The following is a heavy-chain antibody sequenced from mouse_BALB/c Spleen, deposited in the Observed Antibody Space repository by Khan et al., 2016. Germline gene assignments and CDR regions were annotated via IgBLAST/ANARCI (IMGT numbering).Heavy chain of an antibody. D-gene: IGHD2-3*01. CDR2: IYPVSGET. Sequence: QVQLQQPGAELASPGASVTLSCKVSGYTFTDHIMSWVKKRPGQGLEWIGRIYPVSGETNYNQKFMGKATLSVDRSSSTVYMVLNRLPSEDPAVYYYGRGDGYYVGGAMDYWGQGTSVTVSS. CDR3: GRGDGYYVGGAMDY. J-gene: IGHJ4*01. V-gene: IGHV1-11*01. CDR1: GYTFTDHI.